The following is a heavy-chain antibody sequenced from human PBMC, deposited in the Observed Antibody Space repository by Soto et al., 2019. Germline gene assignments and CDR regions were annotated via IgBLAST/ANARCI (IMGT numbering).Heavy chain of an antibody. CDR2: IYYSGST. Sequence: SETLSLTCTVSGGSISSYYWSWIRQPPGKGLEWIGYIYYSGSTNYNPSLKSRVTISVDTSKNQFSLKLSSVTAADTAVYYCARLYNWGSGFALSYYGMDVWGQGTTVTVSS. D-gene: IGHD1-1*01. CDR3: ARLYNWGSGFALSYYGMDV. CDR1: GGSISSYY. V-gene: IGHV4-59*08. J-gene: IGHJ6*02.